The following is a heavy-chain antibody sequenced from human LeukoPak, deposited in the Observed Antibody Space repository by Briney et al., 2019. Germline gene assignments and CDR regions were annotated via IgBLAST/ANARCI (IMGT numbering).Heavy chain of an antibody. CDR1: IDSFSNYH. CDR3: ARGQGATVPQVGKNWFDP. J-gene: IGHJ5*02. Sequence: PSETLSLTCAVYIDSFSNYHWNWIRQTPSKGLEWIGEVNEVGGTNISPSLRNRVILLVDTSKNQFFLKLISVTVADTAVYYCARGQGATVPQVGKNWFDPWGQGTRVTVSS. D-gene: IGHD1-26*01. V-gene: IGHV4-34*01. CDR2: VNEVGGT.